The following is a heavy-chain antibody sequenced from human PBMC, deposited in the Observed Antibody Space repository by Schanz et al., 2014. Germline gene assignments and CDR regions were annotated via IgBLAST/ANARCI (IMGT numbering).Heavy chain of an antibody. D-gene: IGHD2-2*01. CDR3: ARGTMPGTFDI. J-gene: IGHJ4*02. V-gene: IGHV1-69*02. CDR1: GGTFSTYT. CDR2: IIPILGIA. Sequence: QLQLVQSGAEVKKPGSSVKVSCKASGGTFSTYTISWVRQAPGQGLEWMGRIIPILGIANYAQKFQGRVTITADKSTSTAYMELSSLRYEDTALYYCARGTMPGTFDIWGQGTLVIVSS.